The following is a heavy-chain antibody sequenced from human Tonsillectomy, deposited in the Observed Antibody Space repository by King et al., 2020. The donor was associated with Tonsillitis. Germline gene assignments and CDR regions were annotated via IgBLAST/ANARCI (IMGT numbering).Heavy chain of an antibody. J-gene: IGHJ6*02. CDR3: ARGGTTFPSPYYYGMDV. D-gene: IGHD1-1*01. CDR2: INPNIGGT. Sequence: VQLVESGAEVKKPGASVKVSCKASGYTFTGYYMHWVRQAPGQGSEWMGWINPNIGGTNYAQKFQGRVTMTRYTSISTAYMEMSRLRSDDTAVYYCARGGTTFPSPYYYGMDVWGQGTTVTVSS. V-gene: IGHV1-2*02. CDR1: GYTFTGYY.